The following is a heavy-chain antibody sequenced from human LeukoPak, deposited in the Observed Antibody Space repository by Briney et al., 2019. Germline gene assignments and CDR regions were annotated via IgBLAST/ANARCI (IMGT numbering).Heavy chain of an antibody. Sequence: GESLKISCKGSGYSFNSYWIGWVRQMPGKGLEWMGIIYPGDSDTIYSPSFQGQVTISADKSISTAYLQWSSLKASDTAMYYCARIRRYYDILTGLHDAFDIWGQGTMVTVSS. D-gene: IGHD3-9*01. J-gene: IGHJ3*02. V-gene: IGHV5-51*01. CDR1: GYSFNSYW. CDR3: ARIRRYYDILTGLHDAFDI. CDR2: IYPGDSDT.